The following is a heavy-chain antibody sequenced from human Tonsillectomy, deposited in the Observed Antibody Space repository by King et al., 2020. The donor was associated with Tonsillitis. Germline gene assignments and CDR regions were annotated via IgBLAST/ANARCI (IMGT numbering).Heavy chain of an antibody. J-gene: IGHJ4*02. CDR3: ARVSHDGVVVPVTLDY. Sequence: VQLQQWGAGLLKPSETLSLTCAVYGGSFSGYYWGWIRQPPGKGLEWIGEVDHSGSTNYNPSLKSRVSISVDTSKNQFSLKLNSVTAADTAVYYCARVSHDGVVVPVTLDYWGQGSLVTVSS. CDR1: GGSFSGYY. CDR2: VDHSGST. D-gene: IGHD2-21*02. V-gene: IGHV4-34*01.